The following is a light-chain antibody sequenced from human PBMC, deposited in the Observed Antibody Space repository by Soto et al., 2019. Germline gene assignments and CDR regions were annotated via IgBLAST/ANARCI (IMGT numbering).Light chain of an antibody. CDR2: AS. J-gene: IGKJ1*01. CDR3: WQRNSRPGT. V-gene: IGKV3-11*01. Sequence: EIVLTQSPATLSLSPCERATLSFSASQSVSNYYSCYHQKPPGEATSLLIYASTRATGIPASFSSSGCGTTYSITTSSLQHEDFAVDYCWQRNSRPGTFGQGTKVDIK. CDR1: QSVSNY.